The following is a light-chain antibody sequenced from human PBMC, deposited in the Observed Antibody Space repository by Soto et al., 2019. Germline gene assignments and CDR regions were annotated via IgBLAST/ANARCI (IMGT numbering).Light chain of an antibody. Sequence: QSVLTQPPSASGSPGQSVTITCTGTSSDVGGYKYVSWYQQHPGNAPKLMIYEVSKRPSGVPDRFSGSKSDNTASLTVSGLQAEDEADYYCSSYAGSNSYVFGTGTKVPVL. CDR1: SSDVGGYKY. CDR2: EVS. V-gene: IGLV2-8*01. J-gene: IGLJ1*01. CDR3: SSYAGSNSYV.